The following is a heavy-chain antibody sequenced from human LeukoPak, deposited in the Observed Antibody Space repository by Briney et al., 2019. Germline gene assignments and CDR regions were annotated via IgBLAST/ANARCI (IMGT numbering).Heavy chain of an antibody. CDR3: ARVGLYYYDSSGYFDY. Sequence: SETLSLTCTVSGGSISSYYWSWIRQPPGKGLEWIGYSYYSGSTNYNPSLKSRVTISVDTSKNQFSLKLSSVTAADTAVYYCARVGLYYYDSSGYFDYWGQGTLVTVSS. CDR1: GGSISSYY. CDR2: SYYSGST. V-gene: IGHV4-59*01. D-gene: IGHD3-22*01. J-gene: IGHJ4*02.